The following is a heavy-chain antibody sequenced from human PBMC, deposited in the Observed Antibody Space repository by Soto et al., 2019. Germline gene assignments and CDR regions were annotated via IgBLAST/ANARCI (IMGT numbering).Heavy chain of an antibody. V-gene: IGHV5-51*01. CDR3: ARRGITGTTGWFDP. J-gene: IGHJ5*02. CDR1: GYSFTSYW. Sequence: PXESLTISGKGSGYSFTSYWIGLVRQMPGKGLEWMGIIYPGDSDTRYSPSFQGQVTISADKSISTAYLQWSSLKASDTAMYYCARRGITGTTGWFDPWGQGTLVTVSS. D-gene: IGHD1-20*01. CDR2: IYPGDSDT.